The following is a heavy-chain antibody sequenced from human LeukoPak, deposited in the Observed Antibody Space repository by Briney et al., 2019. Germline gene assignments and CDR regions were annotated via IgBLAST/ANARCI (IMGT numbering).Heavy chain of an antibody. J-gene: IGHJ3*02. CDR3: ARDTSIAEVDI. V-gene: IGHV4-34*01. Sequence: PSETLSLTCAVYGGSFSGYYWSWIRQPPGKGLEWIGEINHSGSTNYNPSLKSRVTISVDTSKNQFSLKLSSVTAADTAVYYCARDTSIAEVDIWGQGTMVTVSS. D-gene: IGHD2-21*02. CDR1: GGSFSGYY. CDR2: INHSGST.